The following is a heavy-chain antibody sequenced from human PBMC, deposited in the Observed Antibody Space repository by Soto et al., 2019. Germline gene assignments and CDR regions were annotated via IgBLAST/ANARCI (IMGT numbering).Heavy chain of an antibody. D-gene: IGHD6-19*01. J-gene: IGHJ5*02. CDR3: ARGVAGPLHWFDP. CDR1: GYTFTSYA. V-gene: IGHV1-3*01. Sequence: QVQLVQSGAEVKKPGASVKVSCKASGYTFTSYAMHWVRQAPGQRLEWMGWINAGNGNTKYSQKFQGRVTITRDTSASAAYMELSSLRSEDTAVYYCARGVAGPLHWFDPWGQGTLVTVSS. CDR2: INAGNGNT.